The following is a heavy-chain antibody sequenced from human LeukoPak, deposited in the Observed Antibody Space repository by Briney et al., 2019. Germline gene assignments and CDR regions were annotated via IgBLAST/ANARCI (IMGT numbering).Heavy chain of an antibody. CDR1: GFTFSSYS. CDR2: ISSSSSYI. V-gene: IGHV3-21*01. Sequence: PGGSLRLSCAASGFTFSSYSMNWVRQAPGKGLEWVSSISSSSSYIYYADSVKGRFTISRDNAKNSLYLQMNSLRAEDTAVYYCARVLGREWELRLDYWGQGTLVTVSS. CDR3: ARVLGREWELRLDY. D-gene: IGHD1-26*01. J-gene: IGHJ4*02.